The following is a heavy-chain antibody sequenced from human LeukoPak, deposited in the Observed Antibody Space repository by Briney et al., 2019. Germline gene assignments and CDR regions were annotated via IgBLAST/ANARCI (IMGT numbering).Heavy chain of an antibody. V-gene: IGHV4-4*02. D-gene: IGHD6-13*01. J-gene: IGHJ4*02. Sequence: SETLSLTCAVSGGSISSSNWWSWVRPPPGKGLEWIGEIYHSGSTNYNPSLKSRVTISVDKSKNQFSLKLSSVTAADTAVYYCAREGGGSSSFSYWGQGTLVTVSS. CDR3: AREGGGSSSFSY. CDR2: IYHSGST. CDR1: GGSISSSNW.